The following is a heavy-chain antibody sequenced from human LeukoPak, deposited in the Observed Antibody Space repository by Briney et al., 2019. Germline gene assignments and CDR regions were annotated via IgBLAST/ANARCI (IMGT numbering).Heavy chain of an antibody. CDR2: IDPSDSNT. D-gene: IGHD2-21*02. V-gene: IGHV5-10-1*01. Sequence: GESLKISCKGSGYSFTSYWISWVRQMPGKGLEWMGRIDPSDSNTNYSPSFQGHVTISVDKFISTAYLQWNSLKASDTAMYYCATPGFYCGGDCYSKYWGQGTLVTVSS. J-gene: IGHJ4*02. CDR1: GYSFTSYW. CDR3: ATPGFYCGGDCYSKY.